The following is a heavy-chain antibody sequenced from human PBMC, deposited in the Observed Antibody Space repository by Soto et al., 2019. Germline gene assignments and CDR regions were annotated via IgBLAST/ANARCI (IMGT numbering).Heavy chain of an antibody. J-gene: IGHJ4*02. CDR2: IWYEGSNK. Sequence: QVQLVESGGGVVQPGRSLRLSCAASGFTFSSYGMHWVRQAPGKGLEWVAVIWYEGSNKYYADYVKGRVTISRDNSKNTLYVQMNRLRVEDTAVYYCARERGGYSYGYGFDYWGQGTLVTVSS. CDR1: GFTFSSYG. CDR3: ARERGGYSYGYGFDY. D-gene: IGHD5-18*01. V-gene: IGHV3-33*01.